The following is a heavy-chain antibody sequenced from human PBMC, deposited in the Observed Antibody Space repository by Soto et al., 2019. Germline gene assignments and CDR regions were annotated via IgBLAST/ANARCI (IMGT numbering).Heavy chain of an antibody. CDR3: ARDFGYGDYVDY. CDR1: GFTFSSYS. J-gene: IGHJ4*02. CDR2: ISSGSITI. D-gene: IGHD4-17*01. Sequence: EVQLVESGGGLIQPGGSLRLSCAASGFTFSSYSMNWFRQAPGKGLEWVSYISSGSITIYYADSVKGRFTISRDNAKNSLYLQLNSLRDEDTAVYYCARDFGYGDYVDYWGQGTLVTVSS. V-gene: IGHV3-48*02.